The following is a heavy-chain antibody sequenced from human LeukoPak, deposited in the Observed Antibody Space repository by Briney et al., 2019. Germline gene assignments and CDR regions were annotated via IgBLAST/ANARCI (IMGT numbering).Heavy chain of an antibody. CDR1: GFTFSIYS. Sequence: GGSLRLSCAASGFTFSIYSMNWVRQAPGKGLEWVSSISTSSSYIYYADSVEGRFTISRDNAKNSLYLQMNSLRAEDTAVYYCASELGTGGYWGQGTLVTVPS. CDR3: ASELGTGGY. CDR2: ISTSSSYI. D-gene: IGHD7-27*01. V-gene: IGHV3-21*01. J-gene: IGHJ4*02.